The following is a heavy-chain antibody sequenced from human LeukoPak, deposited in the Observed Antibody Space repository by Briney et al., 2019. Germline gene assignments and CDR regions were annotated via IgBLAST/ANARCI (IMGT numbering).Heavy chain of an antibody. CDR2: ISWNSGSI. CDR1: GFTFDDYA. J-gene: IGHJ4*02. Sequence: GGSLRLSCAASGFTFDDYAMHWVRQAPGKGLEWVSGISWNSGSIGYADSVKGRFTISRDNAKNSLYLQMNSLRAEDTALYYCAKSEGWELLGPFGYWGQGTLVTVSS. CDR3: AKSEGWELLGPFGY. V-gene: IGHV3-9*01. D-gene: IGHD1-26*01.